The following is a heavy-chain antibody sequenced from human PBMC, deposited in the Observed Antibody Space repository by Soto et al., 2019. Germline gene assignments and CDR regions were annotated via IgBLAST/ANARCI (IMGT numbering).Heavy chain of an antibody. CDR3: ARARYYDFWSGYYLVTSNYYYYYGMDV. CDR1: GFTFSSYW. Sequence: GGSLRLSCAASGFTFSSYWMHWVRQAPGKGLVWVSRINSDGSSTSYADSVKGRFTISRDNAKNTLYLQMNSLRAEDTAVYYCARARYYDFWSGYYLVTSNYYYYYGMDVWGQGTTVTVSS. V-gene: IGHV3-74*01. J-gene: IGHJ6*02. D-gene: IGHD3-3*01. CDR2: INSDGSST.